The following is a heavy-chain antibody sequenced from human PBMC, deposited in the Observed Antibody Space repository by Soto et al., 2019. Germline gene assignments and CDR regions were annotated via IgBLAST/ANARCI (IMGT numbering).Heavy chain of an antibody. CDR1: GYTFTSYG. CDR3: ARDAAVGLFDY. J-gene: IGHJ4*02. Sequence: ASVKVSCKASGYTFTSYGISWVRQAPGQGLEWMGWINPYNGNTKYAQKLQGRVTMTTDTSTSTAYMELRSLRSDDTAVYYCARDAAVGLFDYWGLGTLVTVSS. D-gene: IGHD1-26*01. CDR2: INPYNGNT. V-gene: IGHV1-18*01.